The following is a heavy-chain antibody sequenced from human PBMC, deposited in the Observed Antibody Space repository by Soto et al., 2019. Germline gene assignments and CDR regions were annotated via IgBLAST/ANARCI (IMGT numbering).Heavy chain of an antibody. Sequence: KTSETLSLTCAVSGGPISSYYWSWIRQPPGKGLEWIGYISYSGSTNYNPSLKSRVTISVDTSKNQFSLKVSSVTAADTAVYYCARQMTTLTTFDYWGQGTLVTV. CDR2: ISYSGST. CDR3: ARQMTTLTTFDY. D-gene: IGHD4-17*01. V-gene: IGHV4-59*01. J-gene: IGHJ4*02. CDR1: GGPISSYY.